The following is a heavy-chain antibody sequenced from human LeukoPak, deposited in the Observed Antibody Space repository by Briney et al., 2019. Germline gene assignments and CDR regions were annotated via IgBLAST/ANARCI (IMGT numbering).Heavy chain of an antibody. V-gene: IGHV4-39*01. CDR2: IYDSGST. D-gene: IGHD2-15*01. CDR1: GASISSSSYY. Sequence: SETLSLTCTVSGASISSSSYYWGWIRQPPGKGLEWIGSIYDSGSTYYNPSLKSRVTISVDTSKNQFSLKLSSVTAADTAVYYCARHGTVVAALDYWGQGTLVTVSA. CDR3: ARHGTVVAALDY. J-gene: IGHJ4*02.